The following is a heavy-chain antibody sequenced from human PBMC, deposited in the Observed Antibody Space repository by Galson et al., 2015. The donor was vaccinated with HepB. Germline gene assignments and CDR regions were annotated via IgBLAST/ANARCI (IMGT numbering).Heavy chain of an antibody. CDR3: AKDRQYYYGSGSYAAFDI. D-gene: IGHD3-10*01. Sequence: SLRLSCAASGFTFSNYGMHWVRQAPGKGLEWVAFIRYDGSNKYYADSVKGRFTISRDISKNTLYLQMNSLRPEDTAVYYCAKDRQYYYGSGSYAAFDIWGQGTMVTVSS. CDR1: GFTFSNYG. J-gene: IGHJ3*02. V-gene: IGHV3-30*02. CDR2: IRYDGSNK.